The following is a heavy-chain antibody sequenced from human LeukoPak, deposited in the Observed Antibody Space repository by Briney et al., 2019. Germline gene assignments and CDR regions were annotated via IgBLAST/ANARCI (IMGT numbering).Heavy chain of an antibody. D-gene: IGHD2-2*01. CDR3: ARADIVVVPPTTRLEYFQH. CDR1: GYTFTNFG. V-gene: IGHV1-18*01. Sequence: GASVKVSCKTSGYTFTNFGVTWVRQAPGQGLEWVGWISPYNGNRDFAHKLQGRVSMTTDTSTSTAYMELRSLSPDDTAVYYCARADIVVVPPTTRLEYFQHWGQGTLIIVSS. CDR2: ISPYNGNR. J-gene: IGHJ1*01.